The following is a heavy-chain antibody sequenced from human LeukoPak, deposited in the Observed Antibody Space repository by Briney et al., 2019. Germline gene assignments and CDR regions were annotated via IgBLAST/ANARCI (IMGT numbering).Heavy chain of an antibody. CDR2: VRYDGNEK. Sequence: GGSLRLSCVASGFTFSDYWMSWVRQAPGKGLECVASVRYDGNEKYYMESVKGRFTSSRDHAKNSPYLQIDSVRAEDTALYFCARDRRRGAAGYDLDVWGQGTTVTVSS. V-gene: IGHV3-7*01. D-gene: IGHD1-14*01. J-gene: IGHJ6*02. CDR1: GFTFSDYW. CDR3: ARDRRRGAAGYDLDV.